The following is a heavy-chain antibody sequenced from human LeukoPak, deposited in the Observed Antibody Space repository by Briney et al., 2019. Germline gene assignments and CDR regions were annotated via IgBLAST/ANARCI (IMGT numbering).Heavy chain of an antibody. CDR2: IYPSGTT. CDR1: GVSISSYY. CDR3: ADDYGD. Sequence: PSETLSLTCTVSGVSISSYYWSWIRQPAGKGLEWIGRIYPSGTTHYNPSLKSRVTMSVDTSRNQFYLKLISVAAADTAVYYCADDYGDWGQGTLVTVSS. J-gene: IGHJ4*02. D-gene: IGHD4-17*01. V-gene: IGHV4-4*07.